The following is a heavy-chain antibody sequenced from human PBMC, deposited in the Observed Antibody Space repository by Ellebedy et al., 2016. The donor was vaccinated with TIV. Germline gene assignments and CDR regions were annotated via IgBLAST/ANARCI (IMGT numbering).Heavy chain of an antibody. CDR1: GGTFNSIP. CDR3: ARTDRYDAFDM. CDR2: IIPLLDKP. Sequence: SVKVSXXASGGTFNSIPFSWVRQAPGQGLEWMGRIIPLLDKPNYAQNFQDRVTISADKSTTTAYMEVRSLTSEDTAVYFCARTDRYDAFDMWGQGTLVTVSS. D-gene: IGHD3-16*02. J-gene: IGHJ3*02. V-gene: IGHV1-69*02.